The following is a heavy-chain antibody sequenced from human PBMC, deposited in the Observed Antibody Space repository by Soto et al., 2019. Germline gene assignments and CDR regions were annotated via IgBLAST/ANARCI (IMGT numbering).Heavy chain of an antibody. CDR1: GFIFSSYA. D-gene: IGHD1-26*01. CDR3: ARGSIASGAFY. V-gene: IGHV3-30-3*01. J-gene: IGHJ4*02. CDR2: ISSDGSNK. Sequence: QVLLVESGGGVVRPGRSLRLSCAASGFIFSSYAMHWVRQAPDKGLEWVAVISSDGSNKYYADSVKGRSTISRDNFKNTLHLQMNSLRAEDTAVYYCARGSIASGAFYWGQGTLVTVSS.